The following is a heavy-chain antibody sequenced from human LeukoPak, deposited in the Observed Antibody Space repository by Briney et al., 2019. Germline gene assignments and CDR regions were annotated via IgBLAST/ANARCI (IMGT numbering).Heavy chain of an antibody. D-gene: IGHD3-22*01. CDR3: VKDGIYDSSGYYNDAFEI. Sequence: GGSLRLSCAASGFTFSSYWMHWVRQAPGKGLVWVSRINSNGISTSYADSVKGRFTISRDNSKNTLYLQMSSLRPEDTAVYYCVKDGIYDSSGYYNDAFEIWGQGTMVTVSS. CDR1: GFTFSSYW. CDR2: INSNGIST. J-gene: IGHJ3*02. V-gene: IGHV3-74*01.